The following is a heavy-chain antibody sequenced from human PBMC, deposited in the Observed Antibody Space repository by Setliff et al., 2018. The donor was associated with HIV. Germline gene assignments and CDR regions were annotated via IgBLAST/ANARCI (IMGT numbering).Heavy chain of an antibody. CDR3: ARDPRDYYGSGSSPGYYYYMDV. V-gene: IGHV4-4*07. J-gene: IGHJ6*03. D-gene: IGHD3-10*01. CDR2: IYTSGST. Sequence: PEETLSLTCTVSGGSISSYYWSWIRQPAGKGLEWIGRIYTSGSTNYNPSLKSRVTMSVDTSKNQFSLKLSSVTAADTAAYYCARDPRDYYGSGSSPGYYYYMDVWGTGTTVTVSS. CDR1: GGSISSYY.